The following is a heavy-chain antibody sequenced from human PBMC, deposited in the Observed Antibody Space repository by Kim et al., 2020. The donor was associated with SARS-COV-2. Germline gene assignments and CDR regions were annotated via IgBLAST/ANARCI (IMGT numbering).Heavy chain of an antibody. V-gene: IGHV4-59*01. CDR3: ARGDYDSSGPVRYYFDY. CDR1: GGSISSYY. J-gene: IGHJ4*02. D-gene: IGHD3-22*01. Sequence: SETLSLTCTVSGGSISSYYWSWIRQPPGKGLEWIGYIYYSGSTNYNPSLKSRVTISVDTSKNQFSLKLSSVTAADTAVYYCARGDYDSSGPVRYYFDYWGQGTLVTVSS. CDR2: IYYSGST.